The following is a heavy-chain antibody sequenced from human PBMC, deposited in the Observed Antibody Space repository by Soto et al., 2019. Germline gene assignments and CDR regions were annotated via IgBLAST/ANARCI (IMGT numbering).Heavy chain of an antibody. Sequence: TGGSLRLSCAASGFTFSSYSRNWVRQAPGKGLECVSSISSSSSYIYYADSVKGRFTISRDNAKNSLYLQMNSLRAEDTAVYYCARVQVYYDILTGYYPWGQGTLVTVYS. V-gene: IGHV3-21*01. J-gene: IGHJ4*02. CDR3: ARVQVYYDILTGYYP. CDR1: GFTFSSYS. CDR2: ISSSSSYI. D-gene: IGHD3-9*01.